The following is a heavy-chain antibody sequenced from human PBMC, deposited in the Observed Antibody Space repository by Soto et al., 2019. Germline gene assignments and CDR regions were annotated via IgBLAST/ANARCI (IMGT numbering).Heavy chain of an antibody. Sequence: PSETLSLTCTVSGGSISSGDYHWRWMRQHPGKGLEWIGNIYYSGSTYYNPSLKSRVTISVDTSKKQFSLKLSSVTAADTAVYYCARDRAYKSWFDSWGQGMLVTVSS. D-gene: IGHD1-20*01. V-gene: IGHV4-31*03. CDR3: ARDRAYKSWFDS. CDR2: IYYSGST. CDR1: GGSISSGDYH. J-gene: IGHJ5*01.